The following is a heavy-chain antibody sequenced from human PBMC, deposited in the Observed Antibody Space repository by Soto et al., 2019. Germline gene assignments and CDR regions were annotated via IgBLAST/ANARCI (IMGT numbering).Heavy chain of an antibody. CDR3: ARVVHGAFFYFDY. D-gene: IGHD2-8*01. Sequence: ESGGGLVKPGGSLRLSCAASGFTFSSYSMNWVRQAPGKGLEWVSSISSSSSYIYCADSVKGRFTISRDNAKNSLYLQMNSLRADDTAVYYCARVVHGAFFYFDYWGQGTLVTVSS. CDR2: ISSSSSYI. CDR1: GFTFSSYS. V-gene: IGHV3-21*01. J-gene: IGHJ4*02.